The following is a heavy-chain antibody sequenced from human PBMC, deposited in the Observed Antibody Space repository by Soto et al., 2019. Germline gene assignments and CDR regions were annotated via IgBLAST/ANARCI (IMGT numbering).Heavy chain of an antibody. D-gene: IGHD6-19*01. Sequence: QVQLVESGGGVVQPGRSLRLSCAASGFSFRSYGMHWVRQAPGRGLERVAVISYDESNKYYADSVKGRFTISRDNSKNMLYLQMNSLRAEDTAVYYCAKQFTPHSSGWPDGFDIWGQGTMVTVSS. V-gene: IGHV3-30*18. CDR1: GFSFRSYG. CDR3: AKQFTPHSSGWPDGFDI. J-gene: IGHJ3*02. CDR2: ISYDESNK.